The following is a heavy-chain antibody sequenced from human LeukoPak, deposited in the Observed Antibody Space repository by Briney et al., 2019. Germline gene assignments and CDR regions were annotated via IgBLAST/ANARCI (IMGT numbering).Heavy chain of an antibody. V-gene: IGHV3-21*01. CDR3: ASPESRQGGYGGDSPLRY. CDR1: GFTFSSYS. D-gene: IGHD4-23*01. J-gene: IGHJ4*02. Sequence: GGSLRLSCAASGFTFSSYSMNWVRQAPGKGLEWVSSISSSSSYIYYADSVKGRFTISRDNAKNSLYLQMNSLRAEDTAVYYCASPESRQGGYGGDSPLRYWGQGTLVTVSS. CDR2: ISSSSSYI.